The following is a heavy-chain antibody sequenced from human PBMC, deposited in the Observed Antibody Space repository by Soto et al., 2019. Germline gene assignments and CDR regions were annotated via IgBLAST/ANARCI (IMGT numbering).Heavy chain of an antibody. J-gene: IGHJ6*02. V-gene: IGHV1-18*01. Sequence: QVQLVQSGAEVKKPGASVKVSCKASGYTFTSYGISWVRQAPGQGLEWMGWISAYNGNTNYAQKLQGRVTTTTDTSTSTAYMELRSLRSDDTAVYYCARDYRYNWNVPPWYYYYGMDVWGQGTTVTVSS. D-gene: IGHD1-1*01. CDR1: GYTFTSYG. CDR2: ISAYNGNT. CDR3: ARDYRYNWNVPPWYYYYGMDV.